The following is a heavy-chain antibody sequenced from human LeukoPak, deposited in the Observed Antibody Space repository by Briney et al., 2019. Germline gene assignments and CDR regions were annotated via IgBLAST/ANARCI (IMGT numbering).Heavy chain of an antibody. CDR1: GFTFSSYA. J-gene: IGHJ5*02. D-gene: IGHD5-18*01. Sequence: PGGSLRLSCAASGFTFSSYAMHWVRQAPGKGLEWVAVISYDGSNKYYADSVKGRFTISRDNSKNTLYVQMNSLRAEDTAVYYCAKDRTGNSYGYFLSPWGQGTLVTVSS. CDR3: AKDRTGNSYGYFLSP. CDR2: ISYDGSNK. V-gene: IGHV3-30-3*01.